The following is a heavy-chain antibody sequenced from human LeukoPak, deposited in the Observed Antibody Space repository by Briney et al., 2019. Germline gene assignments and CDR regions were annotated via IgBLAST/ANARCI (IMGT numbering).Heavy chain of an antibody. Sequence: SETLSLTCTDSGGSISSDSYYWAWIRQPPGTGLEWIASIYYSGSTYYNPSLKSRVTISVDTSRNQFSLKLSSVTAADTAVYYCASLAVAGLSEGYWGQGTLVIVSS. V-gene: IGHV4-39*01. CDR1: GGSISSDSYY. CDR2: IYYSGST. J-gene: IGHJ4*02. CDR3: ASLAVAGLSEGY. D-gene: IGHD6-19*01.